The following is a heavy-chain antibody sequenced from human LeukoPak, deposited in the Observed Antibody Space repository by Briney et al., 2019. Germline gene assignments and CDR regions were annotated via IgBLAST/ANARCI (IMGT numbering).Heavy chain of an antibody. Sequence: GSLRLSCAASGFAFSRSRMNWVRQAPGKGLEWVANIKQDGSGKYYVDSVKGRFTISRDNAKNSLYLQMNSLRAEDTAVYYCARDWNYHDSSGYFSYWGQGTLVTVSS. CDR1: GFAFSRSR. D-gene: IGHD3-22*01. J-gene: IGHJ4*02. CDR2: IKQDGSGK. V-gene: IGHV3-7*01. CDR3: ARDWNYHDSSGYFSY.